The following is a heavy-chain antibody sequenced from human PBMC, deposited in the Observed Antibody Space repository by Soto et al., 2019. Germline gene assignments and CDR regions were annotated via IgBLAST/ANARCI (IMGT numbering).Heavy chain of an antibody. CDR2: ISSSGSTI. CDR3: ARGSADSEGYYHYGMDV. J-gene: IGHJ6*02. D-gene: IGHD2-21*01. CDR1: GFTFSDYY. Sequence: PGGSLRLSCAASGFTFSDYYMSWIRQAPGKGLEWVSYISSSGSTIYYADSVKGRFTISRDNAKNSLYLQMNSLRPEDTAVYYCARGSADSEGYYHYGMDVWGQGTTVTSP. V-gene: IGHV3-11*01.